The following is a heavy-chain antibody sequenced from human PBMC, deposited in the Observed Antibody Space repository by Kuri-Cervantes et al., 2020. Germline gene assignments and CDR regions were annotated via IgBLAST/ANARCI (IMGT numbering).Heavy chain of an antibody. CDR3: ARGYMVGPLEWLLVY. Sequence: ASVKVSCKTSGYTFLRYGISWVRQAPGQGLEWMGWMNPNSGNTGYAQKFQGRVTMTRDTSISTAYMELSSLRSEDTAVYYCARGYMVGPLEWLLVYWGQGTLVTVSS. D-gene: IGHD3-3*01. J-gene: IGHJ4*02. CDR2: MNPNSGNT. CDR1: GYTFLRYG. V-gene: IGHV1-8*01.